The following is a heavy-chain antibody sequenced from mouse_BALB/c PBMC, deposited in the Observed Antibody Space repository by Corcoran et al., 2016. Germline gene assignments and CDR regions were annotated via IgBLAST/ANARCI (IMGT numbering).Heavy chain of an antibody. CDR3: AREEITTAEDAMDY. Sequence: QIQLQQSGPELVKPGASVKISCKASGYTFTDYYINWVKQKPGQGLEWIGWIYPGSGNTKYNEKFKGKATLTVDTSSSTAYMQLSSLTSEDTAGYFCAREEITTAEDAMDYWGQGTSVTVSS. D-gene: IGHD1-2*01. J-gene: IGHJ4*01. V-gene: IGHV1-84*02. CDR2: IYPGSGNT. CDR1: GYTFTDYY.